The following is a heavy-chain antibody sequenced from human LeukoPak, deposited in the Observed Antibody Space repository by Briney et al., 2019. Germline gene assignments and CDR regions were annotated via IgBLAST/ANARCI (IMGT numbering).Heavy chain of an antibody. D-gene: IGHD2-15*01. CDR1: GYPFTSYK. Sequence: ASVKVSCKASGYPFTSYKMHWVRQAPGQGLEWMGIINTGGGSTSYAQRFQGRVTLTRDTSTSTVYMELSSLRFEDTAVYYCARDTTKWSSDYWGQGTLVTVSS. J-gene: IGHJ4*02. CDR3: ARDTTKWSSDY. V-gene: IGHV1-46*01. CDR2: INTGGGST.